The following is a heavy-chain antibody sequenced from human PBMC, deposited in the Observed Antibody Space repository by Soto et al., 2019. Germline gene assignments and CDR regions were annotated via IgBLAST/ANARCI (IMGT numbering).Heavy chain of an antibody. CDR1: GGTFSSYA. J-gene: IGHJ6*02. CDR3: AREALVPAATDYYYGMDV. Sequence: SVKVSCKASGGTFSSYAISWVRQAPGQGLEWMGGIIPIFGTANYAQKFQGRVTITADESTSTAYMELSSLRSEDTAVYYCAREALVPAATDYYYGMDVWGQGTTVTVSS. V-gene: IGHV1-69*13. D-gene: IGHD2-2*01. CDR2: IIPIFGTA.